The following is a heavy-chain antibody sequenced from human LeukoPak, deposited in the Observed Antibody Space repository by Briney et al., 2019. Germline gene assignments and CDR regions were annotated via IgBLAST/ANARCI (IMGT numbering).Heavy chain of an antibody. CDR1: GFTVSSNY. V-gene: IGHV3-53*01. Sequence: GGSLRLSCAASGFTVSSNYVSWVRQAPGKGLEWVSVIYSGGSTYYADSVKGRFTISRDNSKNTLYLQMNSLRAEDTAVYYCARDSPFEWDVFGDSFDIWGQGTVVTVSS. D-gene: IGHD1-26*01. J-gene: IGHJ3*02. CDR3: ARDSPFEWDVFGDSFDI. CDR2: IYSGGST.